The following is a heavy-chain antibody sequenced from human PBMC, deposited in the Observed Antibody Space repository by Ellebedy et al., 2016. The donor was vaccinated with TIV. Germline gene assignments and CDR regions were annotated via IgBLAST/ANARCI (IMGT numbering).Heavy chain of an antibody. V-gene: IGHV3-30-3*01. CDR1: GFTFSSYA. Sequence: GESLKISXAASGFTFSSYAMHWVRQAPGKGLEWVAVISYDGSNKYYADSVKGRFTISRDNSKNTLYLQMNSLRAEDTAVYYCARGEVTHYYYYYMDVWGKGTTVTVSS. CDR3: ARGEVTHYYYYYMDV. CDR2: ISYDGSNK. D-gene: IGHD4-11*01. J-gene: IGHJ6*03.